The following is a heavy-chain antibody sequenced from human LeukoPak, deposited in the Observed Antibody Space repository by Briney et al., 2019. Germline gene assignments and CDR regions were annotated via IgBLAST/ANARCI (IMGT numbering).Heavy chain of an antibody. Sequence: GSLRLSCAASGFTFSSYSMNWVRQAPGKGLEWIGSIYYSGSTYYNPSLKSRVTISVDTSKNQFSLKLSSVTAADTAVYYCARDRARLRFLEWSPPDPWFDPWGQGTLVTVSS. CDR3: ARDRARLRFLEWSPPDPWFDP. CDR1: GFTFSSYS. D-gene: IGHD3-3*01. J-gene: IGHJ5*02. CDR2: IYYSGST. V-gene: IGHV4-39*07.